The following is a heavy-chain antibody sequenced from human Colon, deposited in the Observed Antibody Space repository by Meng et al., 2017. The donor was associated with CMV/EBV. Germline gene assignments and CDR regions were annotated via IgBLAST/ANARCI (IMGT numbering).Heavy chain of an antibody. J-gene: IGHJ4*02. CDR3: TRGLINDDVY. D-gene: IGHD3-16*01. CDR2: INNDGKT. CDR1: GFSLSTAW. V-gene: IGHV3-74*01. Sequence: GESLKISCEASGFSLSTAWIHWVRQSPGKGLVWVSRINNDGKTAYADSAKGRFTISRNIAKNTVSLEMNSLRVEDTGLYYCTRGLINDDVYWGQGTPVTVSS.